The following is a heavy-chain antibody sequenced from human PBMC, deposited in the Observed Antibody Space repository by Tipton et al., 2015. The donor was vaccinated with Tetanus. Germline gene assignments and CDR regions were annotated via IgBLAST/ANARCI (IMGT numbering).Heavy chain of an antibody. CDR1: GGSMSTYY. V-gene: IGHV4-59*01. Sequence: LSCTVSGGSMSTYYWSWIRQPPGKGLEWIGYVYYTGSTDYNPSLKSRVTISVDTSKSQFSLRLTSVTAADTAVYYCARSKLLWFGESLSGFDSWGQGTLVTVSA. CDR3: ARSKLLWFGESLSGFDS. D-gene: IGHD3-10*01. J-gene: IGHJ4*02. CDR2: VYYTGST.